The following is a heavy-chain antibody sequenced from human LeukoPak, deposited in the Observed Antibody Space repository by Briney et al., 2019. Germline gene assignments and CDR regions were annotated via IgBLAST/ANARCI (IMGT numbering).Heavy chain of an antibody. CDR3: AKGGACSSTSCLNWFDP. V-gene: IGHV3-23*01. CDR1: GFTFSSYA. J-gene: IGHJ5*02. Sequence: SGGSLRLSCAASGFTFSSYAMSWVRQAPGKGLEWVSAISGSGGSTYYADSVKGRFTISRDNSKNTLYLQMNSLRAEDTAVYYCAKGGACSSTSCLNWFDPWGQGTLVTVSS. CDR2: ISGSGGST. D-gene: IGHD2-2*01.